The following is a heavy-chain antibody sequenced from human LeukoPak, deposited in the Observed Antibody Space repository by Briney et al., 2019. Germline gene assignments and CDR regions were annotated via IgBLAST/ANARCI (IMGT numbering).Heavy chain of an antibody. CDR3: ARSLQQLVPDDAFDI. Sequence: ASVKVSCKTSGYSFTDYYMHWVRQAPGQGLEWMGWINPNSGGTNYAQKFQGRVTMTRDTSISTAYMELSRLRSDDTAVYYCARSLQQLVPDDAFDIWGQGTMVTVSS. CDR2: INPNSGGT. D-gene: IGHD6-13*01. J-gene: IGHJ3*02. CDR1: GYSFTDYY. V-gene: IGHV1-2*02.